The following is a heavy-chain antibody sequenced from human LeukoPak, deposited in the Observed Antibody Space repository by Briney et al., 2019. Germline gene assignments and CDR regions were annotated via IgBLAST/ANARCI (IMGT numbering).Heavy chain of an antibody. CDR2: ISSSSSYI. Sequence: GGSLRLSCVASGFTLSSDWMNWVRQAPGKGLEWVSSISSSSSYIYYADSVKGRFTISRDNAKNSLYLQMNSLRAEDTAVYYCARDYDFWSGPYYYYMDVWGKGTTVTVSS. V-gene: IGHV3-21*01. J-gene: IGHJ6*03. D-gene: IGHD3-3*01. CDR1: GFTLSSDW. CDR3: ARDYDFWSGPYYYYMDV.